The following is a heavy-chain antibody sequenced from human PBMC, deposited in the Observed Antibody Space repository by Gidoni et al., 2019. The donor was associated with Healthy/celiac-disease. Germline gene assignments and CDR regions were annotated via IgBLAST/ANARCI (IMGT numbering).Heavy chain of an antibody. CDR2: MSDSRRTI. V-gene: IGHV3-48*01. CDR1: GFTFRSYS. CDR3: ARQDIVVVVAATPSDADAFDI. Sequence: EVQLVESGGGLVQPGGSLRLSCASSGFTFRSYSMNLVRQAPGKGLVWDSYMSDSRRTIYYAASVKGRFTISRDNAKNSLYLQMNSLRAEDTAVYYCARQDIVVVVAATPSDADAFDIWGQGTMVTVSS. J-gene: IGHJ3*02. D-gene: IGHD2-15*01.